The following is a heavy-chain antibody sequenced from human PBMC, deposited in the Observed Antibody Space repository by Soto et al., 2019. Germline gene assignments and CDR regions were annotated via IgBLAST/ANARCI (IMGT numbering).Heavy chain of an antibody. J-gene: IGHJ2*01. D-gene: IGHD3-3*01. CDR3: ARQGRGRFSWYLDL. CDR1: EFIFSTYW. V-gene: IGHV3-7*01. Sequence: EVQLVESGGGLVQPGGSLRLSCAASEFIFSTYWMSWVRQAPGKGLEWVATIKQEGSETYYVDSVEGRFTISRDNAKNSLHLQMNSLRVADTAGYYCARQGRGRFSWYLDLWGRGTLVTVSS. CDR2: IKQEGSET.